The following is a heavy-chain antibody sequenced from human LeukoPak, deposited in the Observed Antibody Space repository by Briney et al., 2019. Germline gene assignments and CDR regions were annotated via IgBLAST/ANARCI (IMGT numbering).Heavy chain of an antibody. D-gene: IGHD4-17*01. CDR2: ITSSGST. Sequence: TGGSLRLSCAASGFTFSNYAMNWVRQAPGKGLEWVSVITSSGSTYYADSVKGRFTISRDNSKNTLYLQMNSLRAEDTAIYYCAKDLYGDYDFDCWGRGTLVTVSS. V-gene: IGHV3-23*01. CDR1: GFTFSNYA. J-gene: IGHJ4*02. CDR3: AKDLYGDYDFDC.